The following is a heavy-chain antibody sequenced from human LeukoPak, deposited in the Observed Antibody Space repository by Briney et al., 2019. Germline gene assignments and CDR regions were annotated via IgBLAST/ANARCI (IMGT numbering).Heavy chain of an antibody. CDR1: GGCISSYS. V-gene: IGHV4-59*08. CDR2: ISHSGTT. D-gene: IGHD6-19*01. Sequence: SETLSLTCIVSGGCISSYSWNWIRQSPGKGLERVGYISHSGTTSYNPSLKSRVTISVDTSKNQLSLKLTSVTAADTAVYYCARWDDSAWGFGNWGPGTLVTVSS. J-gene: IGHJ4*02. CDR3: ARWDDSAWGFGN.